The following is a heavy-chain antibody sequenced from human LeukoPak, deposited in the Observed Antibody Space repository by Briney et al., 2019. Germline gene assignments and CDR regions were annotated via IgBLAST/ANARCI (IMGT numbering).Heavy chain of an antibody. V-gene: IGHV1-69*04. Sequence: ASVKVSSKASGGTFSSYAISWVRQAPGQGLEWMGRIIPILGIANYAQKFQGRVTITADKSTSTAYMELSSLRSEDTAVYYCARDSWLGDSSGWYWQYGMDVWGQGTTVTVSS. CDR3: ARDSWLGDSSGWYWQYGMDV. J-gene: IGHJ6*02. CDR1: GGTFSSYA. CDR2: IIPILGIA. D-gene: IGHD6-19*01.